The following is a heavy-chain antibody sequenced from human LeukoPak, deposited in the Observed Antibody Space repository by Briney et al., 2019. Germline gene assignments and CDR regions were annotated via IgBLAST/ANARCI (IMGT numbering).Heavy chain of an antibody. CDR3: ARGYCTNGVCYLPWFDP. V-gene: IGHV3-21*01. D-gene: IGHD2-8*01. J-gene: IGHJ5*02. Sequence: GGSLRLSCAASGFPFSNYSLNWVRQAPGKGLEWVSSISSSSSYIYYADSVKGRFTISRDYAKNSLYLQTNSLRAEDTAVYYCARGYCTNGVCYLPWFDPWGQGTLVTVSS. CDR2: ISSSSSYI. CDR1: GFPFSNYS.